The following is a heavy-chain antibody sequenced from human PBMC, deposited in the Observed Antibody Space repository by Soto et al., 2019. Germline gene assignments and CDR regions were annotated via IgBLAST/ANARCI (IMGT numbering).Heavy chain of an antibody. J-gene: IGHJ2*01. CDR3: ASDLYCSGGSCYSDWYFDL. CDR2: ISAYNGNT. D-gene: IGHD2-15*01. V-gene: IGHV1-18*04. Sequence: ASVKVSCKASGYTFTSYGISWVRQAPGQGLEWMGWISAYNGNTNYAQKLQGRVTMTTDTSTSTAYMELRSLRSDDTAVYYCASDLYCSGGSCYSDWYFDLWGRGTLVTVAS. CDR1: GYTFTSYG.